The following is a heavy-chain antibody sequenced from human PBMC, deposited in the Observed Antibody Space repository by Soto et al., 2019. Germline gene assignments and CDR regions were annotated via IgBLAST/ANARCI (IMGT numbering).Heavy chain of an antibody. Sequence: QVQVVQSRAEVKKPGASVKVSCKPSGYTFTDYDINWVRQAPGQGLEWMGWVSPDNGNAGYAQHFQGRVTLTSDTSISTAYMELSSLTSEDTAVYYCEVTTGYWGQGTMVTVSS. CDR3: EVTTGY. CDR2: VSPDNGNA. D-gene: IGHD2-21*02. V-gene: IGHV1-8*01. J-gene: IGHJ4*02. CDR1: GYTFTDYD.